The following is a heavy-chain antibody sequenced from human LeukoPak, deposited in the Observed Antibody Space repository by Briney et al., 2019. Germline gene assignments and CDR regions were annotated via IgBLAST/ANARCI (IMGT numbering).Heavy chain of an antibody. D-gene: IGHD3-22*01. CDR2: IKEDGSEK. V-gene: IGHV3-7*01. CDR3: AKGQQIYYYDTSYYFDY. J-gene: IGHJ4*02. CDR1: GFMFSSYW. Sequence: GGSLRLSCAASGFMFSSYWMSWVRQAPGKGLEWVADIKEDGSEKSYVDSVKGRFTISRDNAKNSLYLQMNTLRAEDTAVYYCAKGQQIYYYDTSYYFDYWGQGTLVTVSS.